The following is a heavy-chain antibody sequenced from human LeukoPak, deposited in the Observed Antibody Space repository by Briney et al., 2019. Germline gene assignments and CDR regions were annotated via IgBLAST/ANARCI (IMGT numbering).Heavy chain of an antibody. V-gene: IGHV4-59*08. Sequence: SETLSLTCTVSGGYISSYYWSWIRQPPGKGLEWIGYIYYSGSTNYNPSLKSRVTISVDTSKNQFSLKLSSVTAAGTAVYYCARLGSSGWYPFDYWGQGTLVTVSS. CDR3: ARLGSSGWYPFDY. CDR1: GGYISSYY. CDR2: IYYSGST. J-gene: IGHJ4*02. D-gene: IGHD6-19*01.